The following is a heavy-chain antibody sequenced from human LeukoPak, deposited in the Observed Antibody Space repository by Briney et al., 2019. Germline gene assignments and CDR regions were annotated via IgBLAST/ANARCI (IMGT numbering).Heavy chain of an antibody. CDR1: GGSFSGYY. CDR3: ARAQRSYGSGSYYLWKYYFDY. Sequence: SETLSLTCAVYGGSFSGYYWSWIRQPPGKGLEWIGEINHSGSTNYNPTLKSRVTISVDTSKNQFSLKLSSVTAADTAVYYCARAQRSYGSGSYYLWKYYFDYWGQGTLVTVSS. J-gene: IGHJ4*02. V-gene: IGHV4-34*01. D-gene: IGHD3-10*01. CDR2: INHSGST.